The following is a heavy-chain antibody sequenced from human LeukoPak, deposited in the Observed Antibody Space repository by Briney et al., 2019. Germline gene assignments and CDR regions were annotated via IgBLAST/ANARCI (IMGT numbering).Heavy chain of an antibody. D-gene: IGHD3-22*01. CDR1: GFTFSNYT. CDR2: ISGSGGRT. J-gene: IGHJ4*02. V-gene: IGHV3-23*01. CDR3: AKDQSITMIVVVITSFDY. Sequence: GGSLRLSCAASGFTFSNYTMSWVRQAPGKGLEWVSGISGSGGRTYYADSVKGRFTISRDNSKNTLYLQMNSLRAEDTAVYYCAKDQSITMIVVVITSFDYWGQGTLVTVSS.